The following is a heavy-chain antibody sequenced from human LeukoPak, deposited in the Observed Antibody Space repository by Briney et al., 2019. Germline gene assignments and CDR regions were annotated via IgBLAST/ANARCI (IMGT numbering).Heavy chain of an antibody. CDR2: ISGSGISI. CDR3: AKSTLPPAPRAAHNFDY. V-gene: IGHV3-11*01. CDR1: GFTFSDYY. Sequence: GGSLRLSCAASGFTFSDYYMSWIRQAPGKGLEWVSYISGSGISIYYADSVKGRFTISRDNAKNSLYLQMNSLRAEDTAVYYCAKSTLPPAPRAAHNFDYWGQGTLVTVSS. D-gene: IGHD2-2*01. J-gene: IGHJ4*02.